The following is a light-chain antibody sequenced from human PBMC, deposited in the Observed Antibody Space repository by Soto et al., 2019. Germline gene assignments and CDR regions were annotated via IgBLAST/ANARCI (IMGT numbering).Light chain of an antibody. CDR1: QSVSSK. CDR2: DAS. Sequence: EIVMTQSPTTVSVSPGERATLSCRASQSVSSKLAWYQQKPGRPPRLLFFDASARATGVPDRFRGSGSGTEFILTISGLQSEDFAVYYCQQYNDWPPYTFGQGTKLEMK. J-gene: IGKJ2*01. CDR3: QQYNDWPPYT. V-gene: IGKV3-15*01.